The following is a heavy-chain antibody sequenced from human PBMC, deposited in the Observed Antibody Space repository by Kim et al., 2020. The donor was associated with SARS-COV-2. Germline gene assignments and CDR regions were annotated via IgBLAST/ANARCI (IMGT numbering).Heavy chain of an antibody. J-gene: IGHJ4*02. CDR3: ATAAGFSSVLLVDY. V-gene: IGHV1-24*01. CDR2: FDPEDGET. Sequence: ASVKVSCKVSGYTLTELSMHWVRQALGKGLEWMGGFDPEDGETIYAQKFQGRVTMTEDTSTDTAYMELSSLRSEDTAVYYCATAAGFSSVLLVDYWGQGTLVTVSS. CDR1: GYTLTELS. D-gene: IGHD6-25*01.